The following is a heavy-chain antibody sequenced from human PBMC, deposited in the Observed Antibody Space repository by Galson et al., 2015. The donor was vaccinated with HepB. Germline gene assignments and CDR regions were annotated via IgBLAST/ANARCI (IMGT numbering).Heavy chain of an antibody. CDR1: GFSFGDYA. V-gene: IGHV3-49*03. J-gene: IGHJ1*01. CDR3: TREEAYGGKRFFQH. CDR2: IRSKAYGGTA. Sequence: SLRLSCATSGFSFGDYAMMWFRQAPGKGLEWVGFIRSKAYGGTAESAASVKGRFTISRDDSKSIAYLQMNSLKTEDTAVYYCTREEAYGGKRFFQHWGQGTLVIVSS. D-gene: IGHD4-23*01.